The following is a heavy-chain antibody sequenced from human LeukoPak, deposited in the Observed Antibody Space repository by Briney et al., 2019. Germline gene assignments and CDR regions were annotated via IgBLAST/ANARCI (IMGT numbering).Heavy chain of an antibody. Sequence: PGGSLRLSCAASGFTLSSYLMSWVRQAPGKGLGWVANIKQDGSEKYYVDSVKGRFTISRDNAKNSLYLQMNSLRAEDTAVYYCARDLSRYDFWSGYSSYFDYWGQGTLVTVSS. V-gene: IGHV3-7*01. J-gene: IGHJ4*02. CDR1: GFTLSSYL. CDR3: ARDLSRYDFWSGYSSYFDY. CDR2: IKQDGSEK. D-gene: IGHD3-3*01.